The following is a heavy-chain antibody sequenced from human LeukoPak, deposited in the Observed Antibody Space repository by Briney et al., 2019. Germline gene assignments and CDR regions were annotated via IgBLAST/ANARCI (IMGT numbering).Heavy chain of an antibody. D-gene: IGHD6-13*01. V-gene: IGHV3-43D*03. CDR1: GFTFDDYA. J-gene: IGHJ6*03. CDR3: AKGSRGYYYYMDI. Sequence: GRSLRLSCAASGFTFDDYAMHWFRQAPGKGLEAVSLISWDGGSTYYADSVKGRFTISRDNSKNSLYLQMNSLRAEDTALYYCAKGSRGYYYYMDIWGKGTTVTVSS. CDR2: ISWDGGST.